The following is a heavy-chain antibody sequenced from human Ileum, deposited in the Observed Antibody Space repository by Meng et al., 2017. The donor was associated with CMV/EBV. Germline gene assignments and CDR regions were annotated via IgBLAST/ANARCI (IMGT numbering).Heavy chain of an antibody. CDR2: SSHSGNT. CDR1: SGSFSDFF. Sequence: QVQLHQLGAGLLKPSWTLSLTCAVYSGSFSDFFWGWIRQPPGKGLEWIGESSHSGNTKYNPSLKSRVTISVDASKNQFSLNMRSVTAADTAVYYCARGRDFWWEMDYTGQGTLVTVSS. V-gene: IGHV4-34*01. J-gene: IGHJ4*02. D-gene: IGHD1-26*01. CDR3: ARGRDFWWEMDY.